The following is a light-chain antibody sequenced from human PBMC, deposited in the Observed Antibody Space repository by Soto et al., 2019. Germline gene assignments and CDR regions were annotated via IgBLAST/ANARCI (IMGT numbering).Light chain of an antibody. CDR1: SSDVGIYNY. CDR3: SSYKTRSTRV. V-gene: IGLV2-14*01. Sequence: QSVLTQPASVSGSPGQSIAISCTGSSSDVGIYNYVSWYQQHPGKVPKLIIYEVSNRPSGVSNRFSGSKSGNTASLTISGLQDEEEADYYCSSYKTRSTRVFGTGTKVTV. CDR2: EVS. J-gene: IGLJ1*01.